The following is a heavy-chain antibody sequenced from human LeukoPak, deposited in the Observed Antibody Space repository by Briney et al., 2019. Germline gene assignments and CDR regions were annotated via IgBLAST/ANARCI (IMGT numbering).Heavy chain of an antibody. J-gene: IGHJ4*02. CDR3: AKDPYYYGSGSYHY. Sequence: GGSLRLSCAASGFTFSNYGMHWVRQTPGKGLEWVAVISYDGSNKYYADSVKGRFTISRDNSKNTLYLQMNSLRAEDTAVYYCAKDPYYYGSGSYHYWGQGTLVTVSS. CDR2: ISYDGSNK. V-gene: IGHV3-30*18. CDR1: GFTFSNYG. D-gene: IGHD3-10*01.